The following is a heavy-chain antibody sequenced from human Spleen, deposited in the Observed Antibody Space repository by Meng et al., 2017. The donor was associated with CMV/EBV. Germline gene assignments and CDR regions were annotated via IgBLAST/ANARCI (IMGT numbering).Heavy chain of an antibody. Sequence: KASGGTFSSYAISWVRQAPGQGLEWMGGIIPIFGTANYAQKFQGRVTITTDESTSTAYMELSSLRSEDTAVYYCASGRNYGSGSYFYWGQGTLVTVSS. D-gene: IGHD3-10*01. CDR3: ASGRNYGSGSYFY. V-gene: IGHV1-69*05. CDR2: IIPIFGTA. CDR1: GGTFSSYA. J-gene: IGHJ4*02.